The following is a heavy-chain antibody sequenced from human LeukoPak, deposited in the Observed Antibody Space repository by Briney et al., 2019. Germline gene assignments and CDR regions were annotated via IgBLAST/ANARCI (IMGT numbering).Heavy chain of an antibody. CDR3: ARVTGYMTEDYFDY. CDR1: GGSINSYY. Sequence: SETMSLPCTVSGGSINSYYWSWIRQPPGKGLEWIGYIYYSGSTNYNPSLKSRVTISADTSKNQFSLRLSSVTAADTAVYYCARVTGYMTEDYFDYWGQGTLITVSS. D-gene: IGHD6-13*01. CDR2: IYYSGST. J-gene: IGHJ4*02. V-gene: IGHV4-59*01.